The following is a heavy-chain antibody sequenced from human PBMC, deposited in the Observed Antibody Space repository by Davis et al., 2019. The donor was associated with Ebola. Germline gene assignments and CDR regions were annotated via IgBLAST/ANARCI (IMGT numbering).Heavy chain of an antibody. CDR3: AREGLDTAMFYYYGMDV. V-gene: IGHV3-11*04. CDR2: IGSSGSTI. D-gene: IGHD5-18*01. J-gene: IGHJ6*02. Sequence: GESLKISCAASGFTFSDYYMSWIRQAPGKGLEWVSYIGSSGSTIYYADSVKGRFTISRDNSKNTLYLQMNSLRAEDTAVYYCAREGLDTAMFYYYGMDVWGQGTTVTVSS. CDR1: GFTFSDYY.